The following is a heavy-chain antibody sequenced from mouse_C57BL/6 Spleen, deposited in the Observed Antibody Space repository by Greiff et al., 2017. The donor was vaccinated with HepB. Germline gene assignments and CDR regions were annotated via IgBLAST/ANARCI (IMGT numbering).Heavy chain of an antibody. Sequence: EVQLQQSGPGLVKPSQSLSLTCSVTGYSITSGYYWNWIRQFPGNKLEWMGYISYDGSNNYNPSLKNRISITRDTSKNQFFLKLNSVTTEDTATYYCVGYYGSSSWFAYWGQGTLVTVSA. CDR3: VGYYGSSSWFAY. CDR1: GYSITSGYY. D-gene: IGHD1-1*01. CDR2: ISYDGSN. J-gene: IGHJ3*01. V-gene: IGHV3-6*01.